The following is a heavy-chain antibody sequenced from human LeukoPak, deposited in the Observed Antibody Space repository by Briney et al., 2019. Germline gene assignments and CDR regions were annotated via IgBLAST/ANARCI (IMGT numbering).Heavy chain of an antibody. Sequence: GASVKVSCKASGYTFTSYYMHWVRQAPGQGLEWMGGIIPIFGTANYAQKFQGRVTITADESTSTAYMELSSLRSEDTAVYYCARHYDFYYYYYYMDVWGKGTTVTVSS. V-gene: IGHV1-69*13. J-gene: IGHJ6*03. CDR3: ARHYDFYYYYYYMDV. CDR1: GYTFTSYY. D-gene: IGHD3-3*01. CDR2: IIPIFGTA.